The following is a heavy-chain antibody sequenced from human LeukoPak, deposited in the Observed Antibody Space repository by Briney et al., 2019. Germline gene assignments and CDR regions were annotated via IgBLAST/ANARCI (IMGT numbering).Heavy chain of an antibody. Sequence: GGSLRLSCAASGFTFSSYWMHWVRRAPGKGLEWVANIKEDGSQKYFVDSVKGRFIISRDSAKNSLYLQMNSLRAEDTAVYYCARESRRITMVRGLDMDVWGKGTTVTVSS. J-gene: IGHJ6*04. CDR1: GFTFSSYW. D-gene: IGHD3-10*01. CDR2: IKEDGSQK. CDR3: ARESRRITMVRGLDMDV. V-gene: IGHV3-7*03.